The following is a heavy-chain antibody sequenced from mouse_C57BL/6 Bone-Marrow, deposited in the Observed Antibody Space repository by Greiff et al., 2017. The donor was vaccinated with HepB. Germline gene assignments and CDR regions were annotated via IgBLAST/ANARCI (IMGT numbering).Heavy chain of an antibody. V-gene: IGHV5-4*01. J-gene: IGHJ1*03. CDR1: GFTFSSYA. CDR2: ISDGGSYT. CDR3: ARGGPTIVTTWYFDV. D-gene: IGHD2-5*01. Sequence: EVQVVESGGGLVKPGGSLKLSCAASGFTFSSYAMSWVRQTPEKRLEWVATISDGGSYTYSPDNVKGRFTISRDNAKNNLYLQMSHLKSEDTAMYYCARGGPTIVTTWYFDVWGTGTTVTVSS.